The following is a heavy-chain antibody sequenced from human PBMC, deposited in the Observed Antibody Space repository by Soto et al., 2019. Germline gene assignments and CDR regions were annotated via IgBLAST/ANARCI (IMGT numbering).Heavy chain of an antibody. Sequence: SPRLSCAASGFTFSTPAMTWVRPAPGKGLEWVSTISGSGTGTYYADSVKGRFTISRDNPKNTLYMQMNSLRAEDTAIYYCAIGLWGIVVTQAFDSWGHGTMVTGSS. V-gene: IGHV3-23*01. D-gene: IGHD6-19*01. CDR1: GFTFSTPA. J-gene: IGHJ3*02. CDR3: AIGLWGIVVTQAFDS. CDR2: ISGSGTGT.